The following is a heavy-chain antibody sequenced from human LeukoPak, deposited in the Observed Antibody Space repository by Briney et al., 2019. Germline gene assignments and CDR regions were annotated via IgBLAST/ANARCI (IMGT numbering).Heavy chain of an antibody. CDR3: ARGGCGSSSCLDY. CDR1: GGSISSYY. D-gene: IGHD6-6*01. J-gene: IGHJ4*02. V-gene: IGHV4-59*01. CDR2: RSINGNT. Sequence: PSETVSLTCTVSGGSISSYYWSWIRQPPGKGREGIGYRSINGNTNYNPSLKSRVTIAVDTRKNHFSLKLRDLSSLSTAVSDCARGGCGSSSCLDYWGQGTLVTVSP.